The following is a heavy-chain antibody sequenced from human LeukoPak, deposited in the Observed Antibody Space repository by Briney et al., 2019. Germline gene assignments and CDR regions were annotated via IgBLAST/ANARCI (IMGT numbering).Heavy chain of an antibody. Sequence: SETLSLTCTVSGGSVSSGSYYWTWIRQPPGKGLECIGYIYYSGSTNYNPSLKSRVTISVDTSKNQFSLKLSSVTAADTAVYYCARDFRGETDYYGMDVWGQGTTVTVSS. CDR2: IYYSGST. J-gene: IGHJ6*02. CDR3: ARDFRGETDYYGMDV. CDR1: GGSVSSGSYY. V-gene: IGHV4-61*01.